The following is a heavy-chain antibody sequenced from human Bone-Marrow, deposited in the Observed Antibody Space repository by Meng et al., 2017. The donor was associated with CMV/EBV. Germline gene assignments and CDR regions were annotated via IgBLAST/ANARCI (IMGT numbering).Heavy chain of an antibody. V-gene: IGHV4-34*01. Sequence: QVQLPQWGAGLLKPSETLSLTCAFYGGSFSGYYWGWIRQPPGKGLEWIGEINHSGSTNYNPSLKSRVTISVDTSKNQFSLKLSSVTAADTAVYYCARKSTYSSSWYVSKWGQGTLVTVSS. D-gene: IGHD6-13*01. CDR2: INHSGST. J-gene: IGHJ4*02. CDR1: GGSFSGYY. CDR3: ARKSTYSSSWYVSK.